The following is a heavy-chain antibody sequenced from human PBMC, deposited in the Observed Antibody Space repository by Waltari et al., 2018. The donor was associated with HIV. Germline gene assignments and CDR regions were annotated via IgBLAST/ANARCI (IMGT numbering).Heavy chain of an antibody. CDR3: ARAYIVGATTPDTDYFDY. D-gene: IGHD1-26*01. CDR1: GGTFSSNH. CDR2: IIPIFGTA. Sequence: QVQLVQSGAEVKKPGSSVKVSCKASGGTFSSNHISWFRQDPGQGLEWMGGIIPIFGTANYAQKFQGRVTITADESTSTAYMELSSLRSEDTAVYYCARAYIVGATTPDTDYFDYWGQGTLVTVSS. J-gene: IGHJ4*02. V-gene: IGHV1-69*01.